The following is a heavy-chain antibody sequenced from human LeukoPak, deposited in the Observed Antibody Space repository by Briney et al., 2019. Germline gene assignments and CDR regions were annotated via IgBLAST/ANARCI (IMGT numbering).Heavy chain of an antibody. J-gene: IGHJ4*02. CDR3: ARDRSSDYYDSSGYFDY. CDR2: IIPIFGTA. D-gene: IGHD3-22*01. V-gene: IGHV1-69*05. CDR1: GGTFSSYA. Sequence: ASVKVSCKASGGTFSSYAISRVRQAPGQGLEWMGGIIPIFGTANYAQKFQGRVTITTDESTSTAYMELSSLRSEDTAVYYCARDRSSDYYDSSGYFDYWGQGTLVTVSS.